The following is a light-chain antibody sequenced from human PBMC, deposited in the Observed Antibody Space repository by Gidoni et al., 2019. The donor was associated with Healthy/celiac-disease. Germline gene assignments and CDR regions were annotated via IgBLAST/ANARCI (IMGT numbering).Light chain of an antibody. CDR3: NARDSSGNHVV. V-gene: IGLV3-19*01. CDR2: GKN. CDR1: SLRSYY. Sequence: SELTQHHAVSLALGQTVRITCQGDSLRSYYASWYQQKPGQAPVLVIYGKNNRPSGIPDRFSGSSSGNTASLTITGAQAEDEADYYCNARDSSGNHVVFGGGTKLTVL. J-gene: IGLJ2*01.